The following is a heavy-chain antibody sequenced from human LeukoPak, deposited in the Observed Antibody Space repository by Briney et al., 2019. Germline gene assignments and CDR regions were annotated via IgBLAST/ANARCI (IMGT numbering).Heavy chain of an antibody. D-gene: IGHD6-19*01. CDR2: IYTSGST. CDR3: ATSSGWYDVLDY. Sequence: PSETLSLTCTVSGASISSYYWSWIRQPAGKGLEWIGRIYTSGSTNYNPSHKSRITMSVDTSKNQFSLKLSSVTAADTALYYCATSSGWYDVLDYWGQGTLVTVSS. J-gene: IGHJ4*02. CDR1: GASISSYY. V-gene: IGHV4-4*07.